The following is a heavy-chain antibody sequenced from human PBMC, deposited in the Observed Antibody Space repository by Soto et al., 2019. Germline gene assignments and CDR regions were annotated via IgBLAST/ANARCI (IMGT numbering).Heavy chain of an antibody. CDR1: GYTFTSYT. CDR2: INTYNGNT. Sequence: WASVKVSCKASGYTFTSYTMNWVRQAPGQRLEWMGWINTYNGNTKSSQKFQDRVIITRDTSASTAYMDLSSLRSEDTAVDYCARGIATCHLDPWGQGTLVTVSS. D-gene: IGHD2-15*01. J-gene: IGHJ5*02. V-gene: IGHV1-3*04. CDR3: ARGIATCHLDP.